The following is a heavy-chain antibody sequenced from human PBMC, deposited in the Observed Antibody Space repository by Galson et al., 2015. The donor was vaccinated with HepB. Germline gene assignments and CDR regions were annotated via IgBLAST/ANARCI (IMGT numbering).Heavy chain of an antibody. V-gene: IGHV3-30*01. CDR3: ARDRGGIRYLWGGYRQRVLFYFDY. CDR1: GFTFSTYA. D-gene: IGHD3-16*02. CDR2: ISFDEDVK. J-gene: IGHJ4*02. Sequence: SLRLSCAASGFTFSTYAMHWVRQAPGKGLEWVAVISFDEDVKYYANSVKGRFTISRDNSKNTVYLQLNSLRAEDTAVYYCARDRGGIRYLWGGYRQRVLFYFDYWGQGTLITVPS.